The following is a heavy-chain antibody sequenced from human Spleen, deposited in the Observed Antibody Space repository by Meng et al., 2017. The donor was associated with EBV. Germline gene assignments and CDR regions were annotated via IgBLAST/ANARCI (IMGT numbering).Heavy chain of an antibody. Sequence: QVRGKGSGPGLVRPSVNLSVTCAVSGGSIKHKNYNWGWIRQSPGKGLEWIGCISYSGSTLYNPSLKSPVSISIDTSKNQFSLRLSSVSAADTAVYYCARLPSQFLYRVKNWFDPWGQGTLVTVSS. D-gene: IGHD3-3*01. CDR2: ISYSGST. V-gene: IGHV4-39*01. CDR3: ARLPSQFLYRVKNWFDP. J-gene: IGHJ5*02. CDR1: GGSIKHKNYN.